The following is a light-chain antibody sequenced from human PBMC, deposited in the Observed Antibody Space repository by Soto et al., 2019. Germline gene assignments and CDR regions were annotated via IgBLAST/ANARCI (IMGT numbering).Light chain of an antibody. CDR3: CSYAPISTVV. Sequence: QLVLTQPASVSGSPGQSITISCTGTSSDVGSYNLVSWYQQHPGKAPKLMIYEDNKRPSGVSNRFSGSKSGNTASLTISGLQAEDEAHYYCCSYAPISTVVFGGGTKL. CDR2: EDN. CDR1: SSDVGSYNL. J-gene: IGLJ3*02. V-gene: IGLV2-23*01.